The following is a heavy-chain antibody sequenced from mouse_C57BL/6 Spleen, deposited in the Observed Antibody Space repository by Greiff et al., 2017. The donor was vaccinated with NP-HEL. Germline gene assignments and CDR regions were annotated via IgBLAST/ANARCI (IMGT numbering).Heavy chain of an antibody. CDR2: IYPRSGNT. J-gene: IGHJ2*01. Sequence: VMLVESGAELARPGASVKLSCKASGYTFTSYGISWVKQRTGQGLEWIGEIYPRSGNTYYNEKFKGKATLTADKSSSTAYMELRSLTSEDSAVYFCARGITTVVAPFDYWGQGTTLTVSS. V-gene: IGHV1-81*01. CDR1: GYTFTSYG. CDR3: ARGITTVVAPFDY. D-gene: IGHD1-1*01.